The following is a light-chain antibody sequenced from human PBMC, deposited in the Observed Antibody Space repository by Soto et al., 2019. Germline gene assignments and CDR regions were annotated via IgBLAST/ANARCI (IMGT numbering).Light chain of an antibody. Sequence: DIQMTQSPSSLSASVGDRVTFTCQASEDINNNLNWYQQKPGEAPKLLISDASNLETGVPSRFSGGGSVTHFTFTISSLQPEDIATYYCQHFHNLPATFGGGTKVEMK. CDR2: DAS. CDR3: QHFHNLPAT. V-gene: IGKV1-33*01. J-gene: IGKJ4*01. CDR1: EDINNN.